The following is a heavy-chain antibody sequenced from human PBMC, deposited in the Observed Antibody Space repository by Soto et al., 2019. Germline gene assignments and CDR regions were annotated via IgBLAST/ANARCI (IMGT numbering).Heavy chain of an antibody. J-gene: IGHJ6*02. CDR1: GGTFSSYA. CDR2: IIPIFGTA. CDR3: ARHNIGRFLEWLPYYYYYYGMDV. D-gene: IGHD3-3*01. Sequence: ASVKVSCKASGGTFSSYAISWVRQAPGQGLERMGGIIPIFGTANYAQKFQGRVTITADESTSTAYMELSSLRSEDTAVYYCARHNIGRFLEWLPYYYYYYGMDVWGQGTTVTVSS. V-gene: IGHV1-69*13.